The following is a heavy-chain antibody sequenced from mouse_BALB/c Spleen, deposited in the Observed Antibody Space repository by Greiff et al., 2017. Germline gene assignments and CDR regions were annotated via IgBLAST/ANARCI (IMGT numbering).Heavy chain of an antibody. D-gene: IGHD2-14*01. CDR3: ARYRYDGAMDY. CDR2: ISSGSSTI. J-gene: IGHJ4*01. Sequence: EVKLQESGGGLVQPGGSRKLSCAASGFTFSSFGMHWVRQAPEKGLEWVAYISSGSSTIYYADTVKGRFTISRDNPKNTLFLQMTSLRSEDTAMYYCARYRYDGAMDYWGQGTSVTVSS. CDR1: GFTFSSFG. V-gene: IGHV5-17*02.